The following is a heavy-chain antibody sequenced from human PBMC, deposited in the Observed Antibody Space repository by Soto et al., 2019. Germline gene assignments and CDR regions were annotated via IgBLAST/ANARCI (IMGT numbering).Heavy chain of an antibody. D-gene: IGHD3-16*01. J-gene: IGHJ4*02. CDR1: GFTFRNDA. CDR3: AESKGTTFYTSDY. CDR2: ISGTDDST. V-gene: IGHV3-23*01. Sequence: HPWGSLRLSCAVSGFTFRNDAMSWVRQAPGKGLEWVSGISGTDDSTYYADSVKGRFTISRDNSKKTLYLQMSSLRVEDTAVYYCAESKGTTFYTSDYWGQGNLVTVSS.